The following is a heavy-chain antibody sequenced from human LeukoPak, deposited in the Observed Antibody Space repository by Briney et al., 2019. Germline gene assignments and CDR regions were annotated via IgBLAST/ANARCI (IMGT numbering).Heavy chain of an antibody. Sequence: GRSLRLCCAASGFTFSTYAIHWVRQAPGKGLEWVAVIWYDGSNKYYADSVKGRFTISRDNSKNTLYLQMNSLRAEDTAVYYCAKGKGNYYDRSGYYVLDYWGQGTLVTVSS. V-gene: IGHV3-33*06. CDR2: IWYDGSNK. J-gene: IGHJ4*02. D-gene: IGHD3-22*01. CDR3: AKGKGNYYDRSGYYVLDY. CDR1: GFTFSTYA.